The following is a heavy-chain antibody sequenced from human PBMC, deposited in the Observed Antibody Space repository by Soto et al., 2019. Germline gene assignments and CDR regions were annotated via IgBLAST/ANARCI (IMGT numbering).Heavy chain of an antibody. Sequence: GASVKVSCKASGYTFTSYGISWVRQAPGQGLEWMGWISAYNGNTNYAQKLQARVTMTTDTSTSTAYMELRSLRSDDTAVYYCAHDFWSGTRVAFDIWGQGTMVTVSS. J-gene: IGHJ3*02. CDR1: GYTFTSYG. CDR3: AHDFWSGTRVAFDI. V-gene: IGHV1-18*01. D-gene: IGHD3-3*01. CDR2: ISAYNGNT.